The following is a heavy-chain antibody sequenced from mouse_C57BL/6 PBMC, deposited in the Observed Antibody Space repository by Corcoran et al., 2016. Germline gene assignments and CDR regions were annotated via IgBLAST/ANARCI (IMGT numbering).Heavy chain of an antibody. V-gene: IGHV1-80*01. CDR1: GYAFSSYR. CDR3: AREYYGNGFAY. CDR2: IYPGDGDT. Sequence: QVHLQQSGAELVQHGASVKISCKASGYAFSSYRMNGVKQRPGKGLEWIGQIYPGDGDTNYNGKFKGKATLTADKSSSTAYMQLSSLTSEDSAVYFCAREYYGNGFAYWGQGTLVTVSA. J-gene: IGHJ3*01. D-gene: IGHD1-1*01.